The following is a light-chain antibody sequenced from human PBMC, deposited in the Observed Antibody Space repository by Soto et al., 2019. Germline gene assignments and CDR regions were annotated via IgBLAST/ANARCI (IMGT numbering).Light chain of an antibody. J-gene: IGLJ1*01. V-gene: IGLV1-44*01. Sequence: QSVLTQPASVSGSPGQSIAISCTGSSSDVGIYNYVSWYQQHPGKVPKLLIYRNNQRPSGVPDRFSGSKSGTSASLAISGLQSEDEADYYCAAWDDSLNGSYVFGIGTKVTVL. CDR3: AAWDDSLNGSYV. CDR2: RNN. CDR1: SSDVGIYNY.